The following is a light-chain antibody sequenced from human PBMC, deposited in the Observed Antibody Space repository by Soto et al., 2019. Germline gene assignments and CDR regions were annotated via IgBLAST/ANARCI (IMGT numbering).Light chain of an antibody. CDR2: GNS. Sequence: QAVVTQPPSVSGAPGQRVTISCTGSSSNIGAGYDVHWYQQLPGTAPKLLIYGNSNRPSGVPDRFSGSKSGTSASLAITGLQAEDEAEYYCQSYDSSLSGSVVFGGGTKVTVL. J-gene: IGLJ2*01. CDR1: SSNIGAGYD. V-gene: IGLV1-40*01. CDR3: QSYDSSLSGSVV.